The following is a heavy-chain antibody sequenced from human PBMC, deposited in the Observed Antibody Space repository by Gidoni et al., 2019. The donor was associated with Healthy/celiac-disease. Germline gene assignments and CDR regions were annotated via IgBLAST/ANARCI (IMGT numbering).Heavy chain of an antibody. J-gene: IGHJ3*02. CDR3: ARDFAVAGTEELTDI. CDR2: ISSSSSYI. D-gene: IGHD6-19*01. CDR1: GFTFSSYS. Sequence: EVQLVESGGGLVKPGGSLRLSCAASGFTFSSYSMNWVRQAPGKGLEWVSSISSSSSYIYYADSVKGRFTISRDNAKNSLYLQMNSLRAEDTAVYYCARDFAVAGTEELTDIWGQGTMVTVSS. V-gene: IGHV3-21*01.